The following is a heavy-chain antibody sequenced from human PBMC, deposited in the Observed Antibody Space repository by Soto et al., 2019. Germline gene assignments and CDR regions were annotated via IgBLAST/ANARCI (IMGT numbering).Heavy chain of an antibody. V-gene: IGHV3-74*01. CDR3: TRGPRATSAGKGSPPDF. CDR2: IYNDGTYA. J-gene: IGHJ4*02. CDR1: GFTFNMYW. Sequence: GGSLRLSCAGSGFTFNMYWMHWVRQVPGKGPVWVARIYNDGTYADYADSVKGRFTISRDNAKDTLYLQMNDLRAEDSALYHCTRGPRATSAGKGSPPDFWGQGSLVT. D-gene: IGHD6-13*01.